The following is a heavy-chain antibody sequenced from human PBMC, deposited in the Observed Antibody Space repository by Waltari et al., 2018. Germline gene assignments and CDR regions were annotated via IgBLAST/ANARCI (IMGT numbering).Heavy chain of an antibody. V-gene: IGHV3-23*01. D-gene: IGHD1-26*01. CDR3: AKGVIAVGATFFWY. CDR2: ISGSGGST. J-gene: IGHJ4*02. Sequence: EVQLLESGGGLVQPGGSLRISCAASGFTFSSYAMSWVRQAPGKGLAWVSAISGSGGSTYYADSVKGRFTISRDNSKNTLYLQMNSLRAEDTAVYYCAKGVIAVGATFFWYWGQGTLVTVSS. CDR1: GFTFSSYA.